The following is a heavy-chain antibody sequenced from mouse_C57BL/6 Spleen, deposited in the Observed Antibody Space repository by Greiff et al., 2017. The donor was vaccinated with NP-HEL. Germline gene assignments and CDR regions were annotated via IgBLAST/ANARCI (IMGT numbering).Heavy chain of an antibody. CDR3: ARKGYGSFDY. D-gene: IGHD1-1*01. CDR1: GYTFTSYW. J-gene: IGHJ2*01. Sequence: QVQLQQSGAELVKPGASVKLSCKASGYTFTSYWMHWVKQRPGQGLEWIGMIHPNSGSTNYNEKFKSKATLTVDKSSSTAYMQLSSLTSEDSAVYYCARKGYGSFDYWGQGTTLTVSS. CDR2: IHPNSGST. V-gene: IGHV1-64*01.